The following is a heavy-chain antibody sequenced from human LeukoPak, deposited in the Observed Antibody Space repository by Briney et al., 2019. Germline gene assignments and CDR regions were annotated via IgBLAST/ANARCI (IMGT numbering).Heavy chain of an antibody. Sequence: SETLSLTCTVSGGSISSYYWSWIRQPPGKGLEWIGYIYYSGSTNYNPSLKSRVTISVDTFKNQFSLKLSSVTAADTAVYYCAVNSNYYYYGMDVWGQGTTVTVSS. CDR3: AVNSNYYYYGMDV. CDR1: GGSISSYY. D-gene: IGHD1-1*01. J-gene: IGHJ6*02. V-gene: IGHV4-59*01. CDR2: IYYSGST.